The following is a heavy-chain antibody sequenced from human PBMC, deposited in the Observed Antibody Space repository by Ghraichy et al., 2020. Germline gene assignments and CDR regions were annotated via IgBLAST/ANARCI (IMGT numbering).Heavy chain of an antibody. D-gene: IGHD6-13*01. Sequence: GGSLRLSCAASGFTFSTYSVTWVRQAPGKGLEWVSSISSDSSYIYYADSVRGRFTISRDNAKNSLYLQMSSLRAEDTAVYYCARPARVSSSFYYFDFWGQGALVTVSS. CDR1: GFTFSTYS. CDR2: ISSDSSYI. V-gene: IGHV3-21*01. CDR3: ARPARVSSSFYYFDF. J-gene: IGHJ4*02.